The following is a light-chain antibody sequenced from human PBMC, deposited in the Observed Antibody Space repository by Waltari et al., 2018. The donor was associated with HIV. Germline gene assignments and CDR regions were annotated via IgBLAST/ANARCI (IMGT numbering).Light chain of an antibody. Sequence: QSALPQPASVSGSPGQSITISCTGTSSDVGRYNLFSWYQQYPGKAPKRMIYEVNKRPSGISNRFSGSKSGNTASLTISGLQAEDEADYYCCSYAGSRRVFGTGTKVTVL. CDR3: CSYAGSRRV. CDR2: EVN. V-gene: IGLV2-23*02. CDR1: SSDVGRYNL. J-gene: IGLJ1*01.